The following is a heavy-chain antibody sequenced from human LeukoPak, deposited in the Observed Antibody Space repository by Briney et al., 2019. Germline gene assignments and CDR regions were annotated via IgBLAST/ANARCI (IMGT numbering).Heavy chain of an antibody. D-gene: IGHD3-10*01. CDR1: GGTFSSYA. CDR3: ARDRPHYYGSGFNWFDP. V-gene: IGHV1-69*05. J-gene: IGHJ5*02. CDR2: IIPIFGTA. Sequence: AASVKVSCKASGGTFSSYAISWVRQAPGQGLEWMGGIIPIFGTANYAQKFQGRVTITTDESTSTAYMELSSLRSEDTAVYYCARDRPHYYGSGFNWFDPWGQGTLVTVSS.